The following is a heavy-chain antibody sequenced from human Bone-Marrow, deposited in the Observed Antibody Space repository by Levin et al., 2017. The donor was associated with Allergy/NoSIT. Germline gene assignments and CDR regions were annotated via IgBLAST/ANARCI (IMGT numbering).Heavy chain of an antibody. V-gene: IGHV1-24*01. CDR2: FDPEVAET. CDR1: EDTLTDVS. Sequence: GESLKISCKVSEDTLTDVSIHWVRQAPGKGLEWLGGFDPEVAETIYAEKSQGRVSMTEDTNTDTGYMELTSLTFEDTAVYFCVTVGDLGEQWFESWGQGTRVTVSS. J-gene: IGHJ5*01. D-gene: IGHD4-17*01. CDR3: VTVGDLGEQWFES.